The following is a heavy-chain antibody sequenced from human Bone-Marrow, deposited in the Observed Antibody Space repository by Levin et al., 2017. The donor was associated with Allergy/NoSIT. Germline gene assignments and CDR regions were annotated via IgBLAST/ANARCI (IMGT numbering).Heavy chain of an antibody. J-gene: IGHJ6*02. CDR1: GYTFTSYD. Sequence: ASVKVSCKASGYTFTSYDINWVRQATGQGLEWMGWMNPNSGNTGYAQKFQGRVTMTRNTSISTAYMELSSLRSEDTAVYYCARDGEQWLGNYGMDVWGQGTTVTVSS. CDR3: ARDGEQWLGNYGMDV. D-gene: IGHD6-19*01. CDR2: MNPNSGNT. V-gene: IGHV1-8*01.